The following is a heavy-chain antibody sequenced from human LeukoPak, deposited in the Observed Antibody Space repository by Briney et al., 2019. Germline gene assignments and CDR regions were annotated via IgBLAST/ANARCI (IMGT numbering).Heavy chain of an antibody. CDR1: GYTFTGYY. D-gene: IGHD6-13*01. J-gene: IGHJ3*02. CDR3: QSSSWYSTYAFDI. V-gene: IGHV1-2*02. CDR2: INPNSGGT. Sequence: GSVKVSCKASGYTFTGYYMHWVRQAPGQGREWMGWINPNSGGTNYAQKFQGRVTMTRDTSISTAYMELSRLRSDDTAVYYCQSSSWYSTYAFDIWGQGTMVTVSS.